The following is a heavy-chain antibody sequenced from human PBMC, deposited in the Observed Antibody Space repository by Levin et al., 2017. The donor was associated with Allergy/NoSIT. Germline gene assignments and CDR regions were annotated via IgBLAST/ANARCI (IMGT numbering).Heavy chain of an antibody. D-gene: IGHD3-3*01. CDR2: IYHSGST. Sequence: SETLSLTCAVSGDSISSSNWWTWVRQPPGKGLEWIGEIYHSGSTNYNPSLKSRVSISVDKSKNQFSLNLSSVTAADTAVYYCARGNDFWGYGMDVWGQGTTVTVSS. J-gene: IGHJ6*02. V-gene: IGHV4-4*02. CDR1: GDSISSSNW. CDR3: ARGNDFWGYGMDV.